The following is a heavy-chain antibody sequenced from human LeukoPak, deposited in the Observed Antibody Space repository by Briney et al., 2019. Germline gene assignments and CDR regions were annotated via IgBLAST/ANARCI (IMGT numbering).Heavy chain of an antibody. V-gene: IGHV3-7*01. CDR3: ARDSYYDYVWGSYPDY. D-gene: IGHD3-16*02. CDR2: IKQDGSEK. CDR1: GFTFSSYW. Sequence: GGSLRLSCAASGFTFSSYWMSWVRQAPGKGLEWVANIKQDGSEKYYVDSVKGRFTISRDNAKNSLYLQMNSLRAEDTAVYYCARDSYYDYVWGSYPDYWGQGTLVTVSS. J-gene: IGHJ4*02.